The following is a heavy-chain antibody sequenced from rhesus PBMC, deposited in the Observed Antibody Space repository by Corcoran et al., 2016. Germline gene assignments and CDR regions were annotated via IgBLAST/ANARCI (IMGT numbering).Heavy chain of an antibody. Sequence: QVQLQESGPGLVKPSETLSLTCAVSGVSISSYYWRWIRQPPGKGLEGIGRIFGRCGSTEYNPPLKSLVTMSTDTSKNQLSLKLSSVTAADPAVYYCARATSGSNYDYFDYWGQGVLVTVSS. J-gene: IGHJ4*01. CDR1: GVSISSYY. D-gene: IGHD6-13*01. CDR3: ARATSGSNYDYFDY. V-gene: IGHV4-160*01. CDR2: IFGRCGST.